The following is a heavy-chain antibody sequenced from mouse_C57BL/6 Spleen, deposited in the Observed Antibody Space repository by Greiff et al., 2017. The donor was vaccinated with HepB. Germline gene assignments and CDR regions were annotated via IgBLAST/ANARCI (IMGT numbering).Heavy chain of an antibody. Sequence: EVQLQQSGPEQVKPGASVKISCKASGYSFTDYNMNWVKQSNGKSLEWIGVIKPNYGTTSYNQKFKGTATLTVDQSSSTAYMQLNSLTSEDSAVYYCAREEDYDEAWFAYWGQGTLVTVSA. CDR2: IKPNYGTT. CDR3: AREEDYDEAWFAY. CDR1: GYSFTDYN. D-gene: IGHD2-4*01. J-gene: IGHJ3*01. V-gene: IGHV1-39*01.